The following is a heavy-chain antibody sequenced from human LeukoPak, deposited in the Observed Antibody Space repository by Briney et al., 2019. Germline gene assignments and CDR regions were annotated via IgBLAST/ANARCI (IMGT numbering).Heavy chain of an antibody. D-gene: IGHD3-3*01. Sequence: PGGSLRLSCAASGFTFSSYGMHWVRQAPGKGLEWVSSISLSGDKRGDNTFYVASVRGRFSISRDNSQNTVFLQMSSLRVDDTAAYYCVGTFTVFGVISTIAWGQGTLVSVSS. CDR3: VGTFTVFGVISTIA. CDR1: GFTFSSYG. CDR2: ISLSGDKRGDNT. V-gene: IGHV3-23*01. J-gene: IGHJ4*02.